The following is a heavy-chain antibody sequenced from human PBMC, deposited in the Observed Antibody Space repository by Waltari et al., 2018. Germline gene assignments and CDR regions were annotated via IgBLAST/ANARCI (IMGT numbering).Heavy chain of an antibody. J-gene: IGHJ5*02. D-gene: IGHD3-22*01. CDR1: GFTVRSHY. Sequence: EVQLVESGGGVIPPGGSLRLSCAACGFTVRSHYITWVRQAPGKGLEWVSVIYSGGSTYYADSVKGRFTISRDNSKNTLYLQMNSLRAEDTAVYYCARDGQGDSSGYYLWGQGTLVTVSS. V-gene: IGHV3-53*01. CDR2: IYSGGST. CDR3: ARDGQGDSSGYYL.